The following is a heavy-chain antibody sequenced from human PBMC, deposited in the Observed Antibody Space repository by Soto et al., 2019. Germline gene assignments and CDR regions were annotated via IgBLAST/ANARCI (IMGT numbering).Heavy chain of an antibody. CDR3: ARRKKYCRGGSCYATLSVD. D-gene: IGHD2-15*01. CDR2: INHSGST. V-gene: IGHV4-34*01. Sequence: SETLSLTCAVYGGSFSGYYWSWIRQPPGKGLEWIGEINHSGSTNYNPSLKSRVTISVDTSKNQFSLKLSSVTAADTAVYYCARRKKYCRGGSCYATLSVDWGQGILVTVSS. J-gene: IGHJ4*02. CDR1: GGSFSGYY.